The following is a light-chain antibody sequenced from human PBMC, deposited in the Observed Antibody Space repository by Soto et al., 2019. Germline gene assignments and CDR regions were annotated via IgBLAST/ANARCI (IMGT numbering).Light chain of an antibody. Sequence: EIVLTQSPATLSLSPGERATLSCWASQSVRNQLAWYQQKPGQAPSLLNYDLSNRATGIPGRLSGNGSGTDFTLNISSLKPEYFAVYYCQQRSNWPWTLGQGTRVQLK. J-gene: IGKJ1*01. V-gene: IGKV3-11*01. CDR1: QSVRNQ. CDR3: QQRSNWPWT. CDR2: DLS.